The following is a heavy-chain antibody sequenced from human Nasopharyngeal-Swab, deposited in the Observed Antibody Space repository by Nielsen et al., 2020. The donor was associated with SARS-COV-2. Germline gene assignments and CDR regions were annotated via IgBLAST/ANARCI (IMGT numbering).Heavy chain of an antibody. CDR2: IKEDGSEK. D-gene: IGHD1-20*01. CDR3: ARLPRNTWTLDS. V-gene: IGHV3-7*03. J-gene: IGHJ4*02. Sequence: GGSLRLSCAASGFTFGNYWMSWVRQAPGKGLEWVANIKEDGSEKDYVDSVKGRFTISRDNIKNSLYLQMNSLRGEDTAVYFCARLPRNTWTLDSWGQGILVTVSS. CDR1: GFTFGNYW.